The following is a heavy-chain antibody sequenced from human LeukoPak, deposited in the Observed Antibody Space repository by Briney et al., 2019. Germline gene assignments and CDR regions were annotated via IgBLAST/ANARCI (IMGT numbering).Heavy chain of an antibody. CDR3: ARSQVVPAAIAPLDY. CDR1: GFTFSSYA. V-gene: IGHV3-30-3*01. Sequence: GRSLRLSCAASGFTFSSYAMHWVRQAPGKGLEWVAVISYDGSNKYYADSVKGRFTISRDNSKNTLYLQMNSLRAEDTAVYYCARSQVVPAAIAPLDYWGQGTLVTVSS. D-gene: IGHD2-2*02. J-gene: IGHJ4*02. CDR2: ISYDGSNK.